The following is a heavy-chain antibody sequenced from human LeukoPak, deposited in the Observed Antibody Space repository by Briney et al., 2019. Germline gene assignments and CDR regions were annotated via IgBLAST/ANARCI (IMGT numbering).Heavy chain of an antibody. D-gene: IGHD6-13*01. CDR1: GFTFSSYA. CDR2: ISYDGSNK. J-gene: IGHJ5*02. V-gene: IGHV3-30*04. CDR3: ASIAAAGFNWFDP. Sequence: GGSLRLSCAASGFTFSSYAMHWVRQAPGKGLEWVAVISYDGSNKYYADSVKGRFTISRDNSKNTLYLQMNSLRAEDTAVYYCASIAAAGFNWFDPWGQGTLVTVSS.